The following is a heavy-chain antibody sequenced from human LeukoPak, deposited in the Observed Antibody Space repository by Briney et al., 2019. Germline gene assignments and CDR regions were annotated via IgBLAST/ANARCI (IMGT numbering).Heavy chain of an antibody. V-gene: IGHV4-34*01. CDR3: ASRRVMTRSFKS. CDR1: GGSFSSDY. D-gene: IGHD1-26*01. J-gene: IGHJ5*02. CDR2: INHSAST. Sequence: SETLSITCAVYGGSFSSDYWSCIRQPPGEGLEWIGEINHSASTNYNSSLKSRVTISVDKSENHFSLKLRSVTAADTAVYYCASRRVMTRSFKSWGQGTLVTVPS.